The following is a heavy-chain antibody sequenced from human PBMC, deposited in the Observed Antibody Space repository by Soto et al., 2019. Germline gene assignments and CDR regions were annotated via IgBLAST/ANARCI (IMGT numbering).Heavy chain of an antibody. J-gene: IGHJ4*02. CDR2: INTGNGNT. CDR3: ARAGDDRSTAKCYMIYY. V-gene: IGHV1-3*04. Sequence: GASVKVSCKASGYTFSSYAMHWVRQAPGQRPEWMGWINTGNGNTKYSETFQGRATITRDTSASTAYMELSSLGSDDTAVYYCARAGDDRSTAKCYMIYYWGQGTQVTVSS. CDR1: GYTFSSYA. D-gene: IGHD2-2*02.